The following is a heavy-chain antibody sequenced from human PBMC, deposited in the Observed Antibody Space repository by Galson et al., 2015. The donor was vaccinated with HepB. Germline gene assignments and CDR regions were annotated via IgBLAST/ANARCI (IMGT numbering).Heavy chain of an antibody. CDR1: GFTFSSNS. J-gene: IGHJ4*02. D-gene: IGHD2-21*01. V-gene: IGHV3-48*01. CDR2: ISSSSSTI. Sequence: SLRLSCAVSGFTFSSNSMNWVRQAPGKGLEWVSYISSSSSTIYYADSVKGRFTISRDNAKNSLFLQMNSLRAEDTAVYYCARGGRCGGDCFSPLGYWGQGTLVSVSS. CDR3: ARGGRCGGDCFSPLGY.